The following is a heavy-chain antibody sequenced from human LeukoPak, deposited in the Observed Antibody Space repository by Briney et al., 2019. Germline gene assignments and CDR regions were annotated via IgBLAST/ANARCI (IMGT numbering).Heavy chain of an antibody. Sequence: GGSLRLSCAASGFTFSSYAMSWVRQAPGKGLEWVSAISGSGGSTYYADSVKGRFTISRDDSKNTLYLQMNSLRAEDTAVHYCAKEMNLWFGELLYFDYWGQGTLVTVSS. V-gene: IGHV3-23*01. CDR1: GFTFSSYA. CDR3: AKEMNLWFGELLYFDY. J-gene: IGHJ4*02. D-gene: IGHD3-10*01. CDR2: ISGSGGST.